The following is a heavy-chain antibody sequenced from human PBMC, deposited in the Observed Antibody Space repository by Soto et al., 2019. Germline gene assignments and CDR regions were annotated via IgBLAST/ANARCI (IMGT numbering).Heavy chain of an antibody. CDR1: GDSVSSNSAA. V-gene: IGHV6-1*01. D-gene: IGHD6-19*01. CDR2: TYYRSKWYN. J-gene: IGHJ6*02. Sequence: SQTLSLTCVISGDSVSSNSAAWNWIRQSPSRGLEWLGRTYYRSKWYNDYAVSVKSRITINPDTSKNQFSLQLNSVTPEDTAVYYCAGAYEERVAVAGTPYYYYYGMDVWGQGTTVTVSS. CDR3: AGAYEERVAVAGTPYYYYYGMDV.